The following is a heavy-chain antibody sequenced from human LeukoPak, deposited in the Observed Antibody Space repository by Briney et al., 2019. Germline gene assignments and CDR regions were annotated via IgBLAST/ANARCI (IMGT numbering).Heavy chain of an antibody. D-gene: IGHD2-2*01. V-gene: IGHV4-31*11. CDR1: GGSISSGGYS. CDR3: ARDVVVGYCSSTSCPHHYCYGMDV. J-gene: IGHJ6*02. CDR2: IYYSGST. Sequence: SQTLSLTCAVSGGSISSGGYSWSWIRQHPGKGLEWIGYIYYSGSTYYNPSLKSRVTISVDTSKNQFSLKLSSVTAADTAVYYCARDVVVGYCSSTSCPHHYCYGMDVWGQGATVTVSS.